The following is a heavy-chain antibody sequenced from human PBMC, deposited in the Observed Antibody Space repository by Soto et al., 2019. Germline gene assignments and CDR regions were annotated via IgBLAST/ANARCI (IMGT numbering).Heavy chain of an antibody. CDR2: ISGSGGTT. CDR3: ARPYYDFWSGYYFDY. V-gene: IGHV3-23*01. Sequence: PGGSLRLSCAASGFTFNNYALSWVRQAPGKGLEWVSAISGSGGTTYYADSVKGRFTISRDNSKNTLYLQMNSLRAEDTAVYYCARPYYDFWSGYYFDYWGQGTLVTVSS. CDR1: GFTFNNYA. D-gene: IGHD3-3*01. J-gene: IGHJ4*02.